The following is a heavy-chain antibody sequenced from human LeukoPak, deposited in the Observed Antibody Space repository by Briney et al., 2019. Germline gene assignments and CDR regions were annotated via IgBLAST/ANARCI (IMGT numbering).Heavy chain of an antibody. CDR3: ARAMYSSGWRFDY. CDR2: IGTAGDT. V-gene: IGHV3-13*01. J-gene: IGHJ4*02. D-gene: IGHD6-19*01. CDR1: GFTFSSYD. Sequence: PGGSLRLSCAASGFTFSSYDMHWVRQATGKGLEWVSAIGTAGDTYYPGSVKGRFTISRENAKNSLYLQMNSLRAGDTAVYYCARAMYSSGWRFDYWGQGTLVTVSP.